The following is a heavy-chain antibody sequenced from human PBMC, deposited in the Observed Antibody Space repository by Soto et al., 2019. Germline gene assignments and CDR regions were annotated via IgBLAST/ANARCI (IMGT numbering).Heavy chain of an antibody. CDR3: ARFNIAAAGTADY. V-gene: IGHV4-61*01. Sequence: SETLSLTCTVSGGSVSSGSYYWSRIRQPPGKGLEWIGYIYYSGSTNYNPSLKSRVTISVDTSKNQFSLKLSSVTAADTAVYYCARFNIAAAGTADYWGQGTLVTVSS. D-gene: IGHD6-13*01. CDR1: GGSVSSGSYY. J-gene: IGHJ4*02. CDR2: IYYSGST.